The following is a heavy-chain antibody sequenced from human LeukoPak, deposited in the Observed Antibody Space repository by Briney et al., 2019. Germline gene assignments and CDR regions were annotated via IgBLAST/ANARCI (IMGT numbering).Heavy chain of an antibody. V-gene: IGHV1-2*02. CDR3: ARFLSYLHSVVVPAAIDYFDY. CDR1: GYTFTGYY. J-gene: IGHJ4*02. CDR2: INPNSGGT. D-gene: IGHD2-2*01. Sequence: ASVKVSCKASGYTFTGYYMHWLRQAPGQGLEWMGWINPNSGGTNYAQKFQGRVTMTRDTSISTAYMELSRLRSDDTAVYYCARFLSYLHSVVVPAAIDYFDYWGQGTLVTVSS.